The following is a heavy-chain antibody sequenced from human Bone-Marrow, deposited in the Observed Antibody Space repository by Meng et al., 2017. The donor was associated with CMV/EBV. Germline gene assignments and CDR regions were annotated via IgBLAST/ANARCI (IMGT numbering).Heavy chain of an antibody. CDR3: ARDADGEWSY. J-gene: IGHJ4*02. Sequence: GESLKISCAASGFTFSSYSMNWVRQAPGKGLEWVAVISYDGSNKYYADSVKGRFTISRDNSKNTLYLQMNSLRAEDTAVYYCARDADGEWSYWGQGTLVTGSS. V-gene: IGHV3-30*03. D-gene: IGHD3-3*01. CDR1: GFTFSSYS. CDR2: ISYDGSNK.